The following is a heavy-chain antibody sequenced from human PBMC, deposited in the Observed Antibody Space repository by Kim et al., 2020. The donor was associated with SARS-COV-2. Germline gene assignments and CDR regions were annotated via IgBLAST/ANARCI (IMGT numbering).Heavy chain of an antibody. CDR1: GFTFGDYA. D-gene: IGHD4-17*01. CDR2: IRSKAYGGTT. V-gene: IGHV3-49*04. Sequence: GGSLRLSCTASGFTFGDYAMSWVRQAPGKGLEWVGFIRSKAYGGTTEYAASVKGRFTISRDDSKSIAYLQMNSLKTEDTAVYYCTRLHDYGDLNFDYWGQGTLVTVSS. CDR3: TRLHDYGDLNFDY. J-gene: IGHJ4*02.